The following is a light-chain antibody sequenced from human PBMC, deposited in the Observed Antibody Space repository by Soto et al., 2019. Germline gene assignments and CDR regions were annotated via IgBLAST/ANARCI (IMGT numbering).Light chain of an antibody. V-gene: IGKV3-11*01. CDR2: DAS. Sequence: EIVLTQSPATLSLSPGERATLSCRASQSVSSYSAWYQQKPGQAPRLLIYDASNRATGIPARFSGSGSGTEFTLTISSLEPEDFAVYYCQQRSNWPPFTFGPGTKVDIK. J-gene: IGKJ3*01. CDR1: QSVSSY. CDR3: QQRSNWPPFT.